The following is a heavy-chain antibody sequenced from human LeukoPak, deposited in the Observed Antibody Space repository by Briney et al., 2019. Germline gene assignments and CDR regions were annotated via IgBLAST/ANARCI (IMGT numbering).Heavy chain of an antibody. CDR2: FYYSGST. CDR3: GRITYYYDNSDRGPMDS. CDR1: GGSISSRSYY. V-gene: IGHV4-39*01. Sequence: PSETLSLTCTVSGGSISSRSYYWGWIRQPPGKGLEWIGGFYYSGSTYYNPSLKSRVTISVDTSKNQFSLKLSYVTAADTAVYYCGRITYYYDNSDRGPMDSWGQGTLVTVSP. D-gene: IGHD3-22*01. J-gene: IGHJ4*02.